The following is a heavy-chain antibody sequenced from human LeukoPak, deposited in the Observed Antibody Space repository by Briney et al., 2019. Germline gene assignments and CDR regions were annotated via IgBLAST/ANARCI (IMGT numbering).Heavy chain of an antibody. CDR1: GGSISSGGYY. D-gene: IGHD2-2*01. CDR3: AREYCSSTSCHFGDWFDP. J-gene: IGHJ5*02. Sequence: SQTLSLTCTVSGGSISSGGYYLSWIRQHPGKGLEWIAYIYYSGSTYYNPSLKSRVTISVDTSKNQFSLKLSSVTAADTAVYYCAREYCSSTSCHFGDWFDPWGQGTLVTVSS. V-gene: IGHV4-31*03. CDR2: IYYSGST.